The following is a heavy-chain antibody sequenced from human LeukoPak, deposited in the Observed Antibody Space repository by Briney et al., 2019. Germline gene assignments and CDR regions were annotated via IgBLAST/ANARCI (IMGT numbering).Heavy chain of an antibody. CDR2: IYYSGST. Sequence: SETLSLTRTVSGGSISSSSYYWGWIRQPPGKGLEWIGSIYYSGSTCYNPSLKSRVTISVDTSKNQFSLKLSSVTAADTAVYYCAATQVVVITTYNFDYWGQGTLVTVSS. J-gene: IGHJ4*02. D-gene: IGHD3-22*01. CDR1: GGSISSSSYY. CDR3: AATQVVVITTYNFDY. V-gene: IGHV4-39*01.